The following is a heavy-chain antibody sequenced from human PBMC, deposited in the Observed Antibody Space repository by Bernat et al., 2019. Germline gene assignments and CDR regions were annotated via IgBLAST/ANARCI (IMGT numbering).Heavy chain of an antibody. CDR2: IWYDGSNK. V-gene: IGHV3-33*01. J-gene: IGHJ6*03. Sequence: QVQLVESGGGVVQPGRSLRLSCAASGFTFSSYGMHWVRQAPGKGLEWVAVIWYDGSNKYYADSVKGRFTISRDNSKNTLYLQMNSLRAEDTAVYYCARPKHCSGGSCNYYYYMDVWGKGTTVTVSS. CDR3: ARPKHCSGGSCNYYYYMDV. D-gene: IGHD2-15*01. CDR1: GFTFSSYG.